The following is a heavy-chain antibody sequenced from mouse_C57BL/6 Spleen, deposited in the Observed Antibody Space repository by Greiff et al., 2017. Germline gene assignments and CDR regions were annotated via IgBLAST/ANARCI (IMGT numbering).Heavy chain of an antibody. Sequence: EVKLMESGGGLVQPGGSLKLSCAASGFTFSDYYMYWVRQTPEKRLEWVAYISNGGGSTYYPDTVKGRFTISRDNAKNTLYLQMSRLKSEDTAMYYCARHGDYGRASYYAMDYWGQGTSVTVSS. CDR3: ARHGDYGRASYYAMDY. V-gene: IGHV5-12*01. CDR2: ISNGGGST. J-gene: IGHJ4*01. D-gene: IGHD1-1*01. CDR1: GFTFSDYY.